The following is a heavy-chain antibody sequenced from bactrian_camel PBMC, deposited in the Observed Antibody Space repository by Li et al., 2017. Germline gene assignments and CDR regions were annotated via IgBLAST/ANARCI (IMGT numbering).Heavy chain of an antibody. D-gene: IGHD3*01. V-gene: IGHV3S10*01. J-gene: IGHJ6*01. Sequence: VQLVESGGGSVRAGGSLRLSCRASFPPSEYYMAWFRQAPGKEREAVAVISRGGVALYTESVQGRFTISQDNAVNTVYLQMNSLNTEDTAMYYCAARAYGTSCDFWNPLRPTDFRYWGQGTQVTVS. CDR3: AARAYGTSCDFWNPLRPTDFRY. CDR2: ISRGGVA. CDR1: FPPSEYY.